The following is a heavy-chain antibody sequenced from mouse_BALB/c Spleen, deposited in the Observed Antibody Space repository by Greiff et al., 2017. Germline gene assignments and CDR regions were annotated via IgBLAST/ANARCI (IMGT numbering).Heavy chain of an antibody. CDR3: AREGYYGSRGAWFAY. D-gene: IGHD1-1*01. Sequence: EVNVVESGGGLVKPGGSLKLSCAASGFTFSSYAMSWVRQSPEKRLEWVAEISSGGSYTYYPDTVTGRFTISRDNAKNTLYLEMSSLRSEDTAMYYCAREGYYGSRGAWFAYWGQGTLVTVS. CDR2: ISSGGSYT. J-gene: IGHJ3*01. CDR1: GFTFSSYA. V-gene: IGHV5-9-4*01.